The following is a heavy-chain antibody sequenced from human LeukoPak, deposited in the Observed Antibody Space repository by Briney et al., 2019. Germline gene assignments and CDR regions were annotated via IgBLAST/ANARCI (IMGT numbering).Heavy chain of an antibody. CDR3: ARLSIQGSSRWFDP. D-gene: IGHD3-3*01. CDR1: GYGFTSYW. V-gene: IGHV5-51*01. Sequence: GESLKISCKGSGYGFTSYWIGWVRQMPGKGLEWMGIIYPDDSDTRYSPSFQGQVTISADKSISTAYLQWSSLKASDTAIYYCARLSIQGSSRWFDPWGQGTLVTVSS. J-gene: IGHJ5*02. CDR2: IYPDDSDT.